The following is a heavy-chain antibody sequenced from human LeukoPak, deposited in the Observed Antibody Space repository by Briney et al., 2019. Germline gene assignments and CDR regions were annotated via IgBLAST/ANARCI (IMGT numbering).Heavy chain of an antibody. CDR3: AGDRDRSGSQSY. CDR1: GYTFTRYG. V-gene: IGHV1-18*01. D-gene: IGHD1-26*01. J-gene: IGHJ4*02. Sequence: GASVKVSCKASGYTFTRYGISWVRQAPGQGLEWMGWISANNGNTKYNTKYAQNLQGRVTMTTDISTSTAYMELRTLRSDDTAVYYGAGDRDRSGSQSYWGQGTLVTVSS. CDR2: ISANNGNTKYNT.